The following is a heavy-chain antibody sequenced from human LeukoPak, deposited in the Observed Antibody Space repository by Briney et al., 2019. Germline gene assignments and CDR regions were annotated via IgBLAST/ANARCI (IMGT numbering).Heavy chain of an antibody. CDR2: IGSDGTTT. V-gene: IGHV3-74*01. J-gene: IGHJ4*02. CDR1: GFTFSNYW. D-gene: IGHD3-22*01. CDR3: AREGEDDSSGYPYY. Sequence: GGSLRLSCAASGFTFSNYWMHWVRQAPGKGLVWVSVIGSDGTTTAYADPVKGRFTISRDNSKNTLYLQMNSLRAEDTAVYYCAREGEDDSSGYPYYWGQGTLVTVSS.